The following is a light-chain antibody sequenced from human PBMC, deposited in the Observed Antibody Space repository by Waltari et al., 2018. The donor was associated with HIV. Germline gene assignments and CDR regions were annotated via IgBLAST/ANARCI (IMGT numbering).Light chain of an antibody. CDR1: SSDVGGYNL. CDR2: EVN. J-gene: IGLJ1*01. CDR3: CSYAGSPYV. V-gene: IGLV2-23*02. Sequence: QSALTQPASVSGSPGQSITISCPGTSSDVGGYNLVPWYQQHPGKAPTLLIYEVNKRPSGVSNRFSGSKSGNTASLTISGLQAEDEADYYCCSYAGSPYVFGTGTKVTVL.